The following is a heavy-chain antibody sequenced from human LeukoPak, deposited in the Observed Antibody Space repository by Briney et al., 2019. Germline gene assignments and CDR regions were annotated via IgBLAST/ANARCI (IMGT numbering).Heavy chain of an antibody. Sequence: SGTLSLTCTVSGGSISSYYWNWIRQPPGKGLEWIGQIYYSGSTHYNPSLMSRVTISVDTSKNQFSLKLSSVTAADTAIYYCASFGGSYYDYWGQGILVTVSS. CDR3: ASFGGSYYDY. J-gene: IGHJ4*02. CDR2: IYYSGST. CDR1: GGSISSYY. D-gene: IGHD1-26*01. V-gene: IGHV4-59*01.